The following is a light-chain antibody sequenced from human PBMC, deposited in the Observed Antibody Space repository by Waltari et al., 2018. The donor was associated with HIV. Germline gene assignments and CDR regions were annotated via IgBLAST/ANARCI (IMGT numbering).Light chain of an antibody. Sequence: QSALTQPASVSGSPGQSITIPCPGTSSDVGGYNYVPWYQLHPGKAPKLMIFEVTNRPSGVSNRFSGSKSGNTASLTISGLQAEDEADYYCSSYTSSSSVLFGGGTKLTVL. J-gene: IGLJ2*01. V-gene: IGLV2-14*01. CDR2: EVT. CDR1: SSDVGGYNY. CDR3: SSYTSSSSVL.